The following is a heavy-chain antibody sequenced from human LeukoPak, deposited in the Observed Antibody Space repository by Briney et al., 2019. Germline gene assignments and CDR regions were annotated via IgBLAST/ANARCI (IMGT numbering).Heavy chain of an antibody. D-gene: IGHD4-23*01. CDR1: GGSISSYY. J-gene: IGHJ3*02. CDR3: ARHPPMTTVVNTYSQAFDI. CDR2: IYYSGST. Sequence: SETLSLTCTVSGGSISSYYWSWIRKPPGKGLEWIGYIYYSGSTYYNPSLKSRVTISVDTSKNQFSLKLSSVTAADTAVYYCARHPPMTTVVNTYSQAFDIWGQGTMVTVSS. V-gene: IGHV4-59*08.